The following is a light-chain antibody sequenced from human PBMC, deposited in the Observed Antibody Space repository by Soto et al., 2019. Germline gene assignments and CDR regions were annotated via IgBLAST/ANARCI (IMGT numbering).Light chain of an antibody. V-gene: IGLV2-8*01. J-gene: IGLJ1*01. CDR3: SSYAGSSNV. Sequence: QSALTQPPSASWSPGQSVTICCTGTSSDVGGYNYVSWYQQHPGKAPKLMIYEVNKRPSGVPDRFSGSKSGNTASLTVSGLQAEDEADYYCSSYAGSSNVFGTGTKVTVL. CDR2: EVN. CDR1: SSDVGGYNY.